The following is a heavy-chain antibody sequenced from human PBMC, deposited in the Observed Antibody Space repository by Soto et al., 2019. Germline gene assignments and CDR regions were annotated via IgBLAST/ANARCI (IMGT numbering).Heavy chain of an antibody. CDR2: ISGFNGNT. Sequence: GASVNVSCKSSGYTFNFYWITWGRQAPGQGLECMGWISGFNGNTNYAADLQGRVTMTTDTSTSTAYMELRGLRSDDTAVYYCARIGVSSGHESPDFDSWGQGTLVTVSS. J-gene: IGHJ4*02. D-gene: IGHD3-16*01. V-gene: IGHV1-18*01. CDR3: ARIGVSSGHESPDFDS. CDR1: GYTFNFYW.